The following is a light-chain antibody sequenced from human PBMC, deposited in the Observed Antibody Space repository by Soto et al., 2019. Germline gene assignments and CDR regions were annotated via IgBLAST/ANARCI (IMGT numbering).Light chain of an antibody. J-gene: IGKJ1*01. CDR3: QQYGSSPRT. V-gene: IGKV3-20*01. Sequence: EIVLTQSPGTLSLSPGERATLSCRASQSLSSNYLAWYQQKPGQAPRLLIYGASSRATGIPDRFSGSGSGTDFTLTISRLEPEDFAVYYRQQYGSSPRTFGQGTKVEIK. CDR2: GAS. CDR1: QSLSSNY.